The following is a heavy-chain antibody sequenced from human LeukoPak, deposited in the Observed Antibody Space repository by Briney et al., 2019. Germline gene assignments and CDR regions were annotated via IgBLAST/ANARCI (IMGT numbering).Heavy chain of an antibody. Sequence: GGSLRLSCAASGFTFSSYGMHWVRQAPGKGLEWVAVISYDGSNKYYADSVKGRFTISRDNSKNTLYLQMNSLRAEDTAVYYCATKDGYNFDYWGQGTLVTVSS. CDR3: ATKDGYNFDY. CDR1: GFTFSSYG. D-gene: IGHD5-24*01. J-gene: IGHJ4*02. CDR2: ISYDGSNK. V-gene: IGHV3-30*03.